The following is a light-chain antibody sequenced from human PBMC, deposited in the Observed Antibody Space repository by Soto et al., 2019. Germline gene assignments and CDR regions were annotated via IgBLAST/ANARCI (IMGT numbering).Light chain of an antibody. CDR2: GNS. CDR3: QSYDSSLSGFGV. CDR1: SSNIGAGYD. V-gene: IGLV1-40*01. J-gene: IGLJ3*02. Sequence: QAVLTQPPSVSGAPGQRVTISCTGSSSNIGAGYDVHWYQQLPGTAPKLLIYGNSNRPSGVPDRFSGSKSGTSASLATTGLQAEDEADYYCQSYDSSLSGFGVFGGGTKLTVL.